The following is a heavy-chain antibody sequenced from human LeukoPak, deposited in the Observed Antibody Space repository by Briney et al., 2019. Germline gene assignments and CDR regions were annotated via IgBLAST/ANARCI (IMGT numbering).Heavy chain of an antibody. J-gene: IGHJ6*03. CDR1: GYTFTSYY. CDR2: INPSGGST. V-gene: IGHV1-46*03. CDR3: ARVPGPGHMDV. Sequence: ASVKVSCKASGYTFTSYYMHWVRQAPGQGLERMGIINPSGGSTSYAQKFQGRVTMTRDTSTSTVYMELSSLRSEDTAVYYCARVPGPGHMDVWGKGTTVTVSS. D-gene: IGHD1-1*01.